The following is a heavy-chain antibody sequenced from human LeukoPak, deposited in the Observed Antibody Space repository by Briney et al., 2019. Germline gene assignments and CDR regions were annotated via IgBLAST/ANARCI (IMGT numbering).Heavy chain of an antibody. J-gene: IGHJ4*02. V-gene: IGHV3-11*04. CDR2: ISSSGSTI. CDR3: ARAWELLYPFDY. Sequence: GGSLGLSCAASGFTFSDYYMSWIRQAPGKGLEWVPYISSSGSTIYYADSVKGRFTISRDNAKNSLSLQMNSLRAEDTAVYYCARAWELLYPFDYWGQGTLVTVSS. CDR1: GFTFSDYY. D-gene: IGHD1-26*01.